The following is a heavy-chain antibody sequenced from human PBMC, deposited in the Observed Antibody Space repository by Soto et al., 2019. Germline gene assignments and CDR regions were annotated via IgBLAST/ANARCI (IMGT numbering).Heavy chain of an antibody. D-gene: IGHD3-10*01. J-gene: IGHJ6*02. Sequence: GASVKVSCKASGYIFTSYYIHWVRQAPGQGLEWMGWINAYNGGRMYERKFQGRVTMTTDTSTRTAYMELKSLRSDDTAVYYCAREGYYSGSESYSPPRFYGMDVWGQGTTVTV. V-gene: IGHV1-18*04. CDR1: GYIFTSYY. CDR3: AREGYYSGSESYSPPRFYGMDV. CDR2: INAYNGGR.